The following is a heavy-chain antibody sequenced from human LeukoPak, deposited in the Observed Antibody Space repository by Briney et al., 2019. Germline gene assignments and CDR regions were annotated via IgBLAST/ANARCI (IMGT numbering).Heavy chain of an antibody. CDR1: GGSISSGGYS. CDR2: IYHSGST. Sequence: SETLSLTCAVSGGSISSGGYSWSWIRQPPGKGLEWIGYIYHSGSTYYNPSLKSRVTISVDRSKNQFSLKLSSVTAADTAVYYCARQLSRTPLIVVVPAAKLPYFDYWGQGTLVTVSS. D-gene: IGHD2-2*01. J-gene: IGHJ4*02. V-gene: IGHV4-30-2*01. CDR3: ARQLSRTPLIVVVPAAKLPYFDY.